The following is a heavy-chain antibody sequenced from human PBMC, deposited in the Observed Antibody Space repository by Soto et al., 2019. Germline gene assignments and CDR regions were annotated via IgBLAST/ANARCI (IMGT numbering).Heavy chain of an antibody. CDR2: MNVENGNT. V-gene: IGHV1-8*02. D-gene: IGHD3-10*01. CDR1: GYSFTNYD. CDR3: ALYYRSGSYYGWFDP. Sequence: QVQVVQSGAEVKKPGASVKVSCKASGYSFTNYDINWVRQATGQGLEWMGWMNVENGNTGYAQNFQGRLTMTRNIAISTAYMDLSSLRSEDTAVYYCALYYRSGSYYGWFDPWGQGTLVTVSS. J-gene: IGHJ5*02.